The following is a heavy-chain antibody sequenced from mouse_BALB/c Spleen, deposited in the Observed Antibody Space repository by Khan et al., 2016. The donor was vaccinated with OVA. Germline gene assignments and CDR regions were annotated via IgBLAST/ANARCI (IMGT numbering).Heavy chain of an antibody. Sequence: VQLKESGPGLVKPSQSLSLTCTVTGYSITSRYGWYWIRQFSGNNLEWMRYLSYIGTTYYNPSLKSRLSFTRDTSKNQFFLQLNSVATEDTANYYCARTAEIKYWGQGTTLTVSS. V-gene: IGHV3-1*02. D-gene: IGHD1-2*01. CDR1: GYSITSRYG. CDR3: ARTAEIKY. J-gene: IGHJ2*01. CDR2: LSYIGTT.